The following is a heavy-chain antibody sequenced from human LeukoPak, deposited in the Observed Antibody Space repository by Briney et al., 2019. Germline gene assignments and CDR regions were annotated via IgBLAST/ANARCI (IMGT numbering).Heavy chain of an antibody. D-gene: IGHD6-13*01. J-gene: IGHJ5*02. CDR1: SGSINTYY. V-gene: IGHV4-34*01. CDR3: ARWPLWYSSSSGNWFDP. CDR2: INHSGST. Sequence: SETLSLTCTVSSGSINTYYWSWIRQPPGKGLEWIGEINHSGSTNYNPSLKSRVTISVDTSKNQFSLKLSSVTAADTAVYYCARWPLWYSSSSGNWFDPWGQGTLVTVSS.